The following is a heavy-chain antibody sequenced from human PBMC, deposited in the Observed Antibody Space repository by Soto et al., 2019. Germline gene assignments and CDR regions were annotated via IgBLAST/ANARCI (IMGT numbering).Heavy chain of an antibody. CDR1: GGSFSGYY. Sequence: SETLSLTCAVYGGSFSGYYWSWIRQPPGKGLEWIGEINHSGSTNYNPSLKSRVTISVDTSKNQFSLKLSSVTAADTAVYYCARGLDRAMVTFDYWGQGTLVTVSS. V-gene: IGHV4-34*01. CDR3: ARGLDRAMVTFDY. D-gene: IGHD5-18*01. CDR2: INHSGST. J-gene: IGHJ4*01.